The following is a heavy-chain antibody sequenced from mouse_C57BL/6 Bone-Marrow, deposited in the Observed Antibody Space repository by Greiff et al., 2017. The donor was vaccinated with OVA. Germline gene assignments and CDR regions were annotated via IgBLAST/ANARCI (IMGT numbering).Heavy chain of an antibody. CDR1: GYTFTDYY. D-gene: IGHD2-3*01. Sequence: EVQLVESGPVLVKPGASVKMSCKASGYTFTDYYMNWVKQSHGKSLEWIGVINPYNGGTSYNQKFKGKATLTVDKSSSTAYMELNSLTSEDSAVYYCARTPDGYYEGYWGQGTTLTVSS. CDR3: ARTPDGYYEGY. CDR2: INPYNGGT. J-gene: IGHJ2*01. V-gene: IGHV1-19*01.